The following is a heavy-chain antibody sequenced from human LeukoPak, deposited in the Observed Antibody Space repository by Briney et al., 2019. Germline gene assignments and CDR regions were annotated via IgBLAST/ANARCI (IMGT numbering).Heavy chain of an antibody. Sequence: PGGSLRLSCAASGFTFSSYEMHWVRQAPGRGLEWVSYISSSARAIYYADSVKGRFTISRDNAKNSLYLQMNSLRAEDTAVYYCAKSDYWGQGTLVTVSS. CDR2: ISSSARAI. CDR1: GFTFSSYE. J-gene: IGHJ4*02. V-gene: IGHV3-48*03. CDR3: AKSDY.